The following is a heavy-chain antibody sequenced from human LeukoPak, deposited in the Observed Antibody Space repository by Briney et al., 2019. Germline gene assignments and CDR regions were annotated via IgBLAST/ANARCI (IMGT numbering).Heavy chain of an antibody. J-gene: IGHJ4*02. V-gene: IGHV4-38-2*01. CDR2: IYHSGST. CDR3: ARTPTTVVTYYFDY. Sequence: SETLSLTCAVSGYSISSGYYWGWIRQPPGKGLEWTGSIYHSGSTYYNPSLKSRVTISVDTSKNQFSLKLSSVTAADTAVYYCARTPTTVVTYYFDYWGQGTLVTVSS. D-gene: IGHD4-23*01. CDR1: GYSISSGYY.